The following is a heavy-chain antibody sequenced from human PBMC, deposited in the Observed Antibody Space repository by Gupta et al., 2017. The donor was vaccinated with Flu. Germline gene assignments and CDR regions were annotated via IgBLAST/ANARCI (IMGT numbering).Heavy chain of an antibody. CDR2: ISSSSSYI. D-gene: IGHD4-17*01. Sequence: MNWVRQAPGKGLEWVSSISSSSSYIYYADSVKGRFTISRDNAKNSLYLQMNSLRAEDTAVYYCASKSKKFSTVVTRNGMDVWGQGTTVTVSS. CDR3: ASKSKKFSTVVTRNGMDV. J-gene: IGHJ6*02. V-gene: IGHV3-21*01.